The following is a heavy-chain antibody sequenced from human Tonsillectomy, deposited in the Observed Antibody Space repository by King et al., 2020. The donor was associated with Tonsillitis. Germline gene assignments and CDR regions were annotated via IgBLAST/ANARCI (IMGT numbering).Heavy chain of an antibody. CDR1: GFTFSSYG. Sequence: VQLVESGGGVVQPGRSLRLSCAASGFTFSSYGMHWVRQAPGKGLEWVAVISYHGSNKYYAHSVKGRFTISRDNSKNTLYLQMNSLRAEDTAVYYCAKWDYHMDVWGQGTTVTVSS. CDR3: AKWDYHMDV. CDR2: ISYHGSNK. D-gene: IGHD3-16*01. V-gene: IGHV3-30*18. J-gene: IGHJ6*02.